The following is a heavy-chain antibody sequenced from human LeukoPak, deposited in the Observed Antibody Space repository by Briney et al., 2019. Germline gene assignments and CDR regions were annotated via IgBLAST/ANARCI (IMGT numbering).Heavy chain of an antibody. CDR1: GFTFSTFP. J-gene: IGHJ4*02. CDR2: ISVSGSTT. Sequence: GGSLRLSCAASGFTFSTFPMSWVRQAPGKGLEWVSSISVSGSTTYYADSVKGRFTISRDNFKNTLYLQVNSLSAGDTAIYYCAKGSVAAHYFFNYWGQGTLVTVSS. CDR3: AKGSVAAHYFFNY. V-gene: IGHV3-23*01. D-gene: IGHD2-15*01.